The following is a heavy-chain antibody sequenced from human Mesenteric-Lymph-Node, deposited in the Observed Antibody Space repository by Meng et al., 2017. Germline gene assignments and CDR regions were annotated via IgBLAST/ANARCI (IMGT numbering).Heavy chain of an antibody. CDR3: ARGRRHSSHCSGGSCYFSQFDY. Sequence: GGSLRLSCAASGFTFSSYWMSWVRQAPGKGLEYVSAISSNGGSTYYADSVKGRFTISRDNSKNTLYLQMGSLRAEDMAVYYCARGRRHSSHCSGGSCYFSQFDYWGQGTLVTVSS. CDR1: GFTFSSYW. V-gene: IGHV3-64*02. J-gene: IGHJ4*02. D-gene: IGHD2-15*01. CDR2: ISSNGGST.